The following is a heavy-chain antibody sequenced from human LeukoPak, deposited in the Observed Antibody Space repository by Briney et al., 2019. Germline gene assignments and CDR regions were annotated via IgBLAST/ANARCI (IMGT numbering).Heavy chain of an antibody. J-gene: IGHJ4*02. CDR1: GFTFSSYG. Sequence: PGGSLRLSCAASGFTFSSYGMHWVRQAPGKGLEWVAFIRYDGSNKYYADSVKGRFTISRDNAENSLYLQMNSLRVEDTAVYYCARAPTVLVGYCSSSSCQADYWGQGTLVIVSS. CDR2: IRYDGSNK. D-gene: IGHD2-2*01. V-gene: IGHV3-30*02. CDR3: ARAPTVLVGYCSSSSCQADY.